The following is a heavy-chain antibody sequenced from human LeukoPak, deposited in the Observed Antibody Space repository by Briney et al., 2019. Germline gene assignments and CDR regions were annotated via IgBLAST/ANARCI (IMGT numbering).Heavy chain of an antibody. CDR3: AKRGVVIRVILVGFHKEAYYFDS. V-gene: IGHV3-23*01. CDR2: ISGSGGST. Sequence: GGSLRLPCAVSGITHSNYGMSWVRQAPGKGLEWVAGISGSGGSTNYADSVKGRFTISRDNRKNTLYLQMNSLRVEDTAVYFCAKRGVVIRVILVGFHKEAYYFDSWGQGALVTVSS. CDR1: GITHSNYG. D-gene: IGHD3-22*01. J-gene: IGHJ4*02.